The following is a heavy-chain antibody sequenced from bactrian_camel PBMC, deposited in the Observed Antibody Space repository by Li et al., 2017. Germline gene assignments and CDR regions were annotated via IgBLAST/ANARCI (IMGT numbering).Heavy chain of an antibody. CDR1: GYTVRSGC. CDR3: IRNPDPWNNAPADHVERSDFGY. J-gene: IGHJ6*01. Sequence: QVQLVESGGGSVQPGGSLRLSCATSGYTVRSGCMGYFRQSLGKEREGVASIDSDGITRYVDSVKGRFTISRDNAKNTVSLQMNSLAPEDTAVYYCIRNPDPWNNAPADHVERSDFGYRGQGTQVTVS. V-gene: IGHV3S53*01. D-gene: IGHD1*01. CDR2: IDSDGIT.